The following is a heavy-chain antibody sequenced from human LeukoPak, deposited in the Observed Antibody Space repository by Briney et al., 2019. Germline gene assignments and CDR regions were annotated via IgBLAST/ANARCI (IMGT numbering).Heavy chain of an antibody. D-gene: IGHD1-26*01. V-gene: IGHV3-23*01. CDR1: GFTFSTYA. J-gene: IGHJ6*03. CDR3: AKLGGNYSPYYSYMDV. CDR2: ISASGTIT. Sequence: GGSLRLSCATSGFTFSTYAMNWVRQAPGKGLEWVSVISASGTITNYADSVKGRFTVSRDKSKNTLVLQMDSLRAEDTAVYYCAKLGGNYSPYYSYMDVWGKGTTVTVSS.